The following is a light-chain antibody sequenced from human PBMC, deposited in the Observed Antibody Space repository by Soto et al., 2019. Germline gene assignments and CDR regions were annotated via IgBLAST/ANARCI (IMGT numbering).Light chain of an antibody. Sequence: DIQMTQSPSTLSASVGDRVTITCRASQSISSWLAWYQQKPGRAPKLLIYKASSLESGVPSRFSGSGSGTEFTLTITSLQPDDFATYYCQQYNSYPLTFGGGTKVEIK. V-gene: IGKV1-5*03. CDR3: QQYNSYPLT. J-gene: IGKJ4*01. CDR2: KAS. CDR1: QSISSW.